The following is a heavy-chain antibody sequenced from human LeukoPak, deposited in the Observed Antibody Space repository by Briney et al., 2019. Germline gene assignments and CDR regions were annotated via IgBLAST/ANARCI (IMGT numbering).Heavy chain of an antibody. Sequence: SETLSLTCTVSGGSICSYYWSWIRQPPGKGLEWIGHIYYSGSTNYNPSLKSRVTISIDTSKNQFSLRLSSVTAADTAVYYCARGAAGYSYGWGQGTLVTVSS. J-gene: IGHJ4*02. CDR1: GGSICSYY. CDR3: ARGAAGYSYG. CDR2: IYYSGST. D-gene: IGHD5-18*01. V-gene: IGHV4-59*01.